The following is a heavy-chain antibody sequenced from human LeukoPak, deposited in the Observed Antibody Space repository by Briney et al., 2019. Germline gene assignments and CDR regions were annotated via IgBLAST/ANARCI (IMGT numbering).Heavy chain of an antibody. CDR1: GGSISSSSYY. V-gene: IGHV4-39*07. D-gene: IGHD3-22*01. J-gene: IGHJ4*02. CDR3: ARDRDSSGYYHQIYYFDY. Sequence: PSETLSLTCTVSGGSISSSSYYWGWIRQPRGKGLERIGSIYNSGSTYYNPSLKSRVTISVDTSKNQFSLKLSSVTAADTAVYYCARDRDSSGYYHQIYYFDYWGQGTLVTVSS. CDR2: IYNSGST.